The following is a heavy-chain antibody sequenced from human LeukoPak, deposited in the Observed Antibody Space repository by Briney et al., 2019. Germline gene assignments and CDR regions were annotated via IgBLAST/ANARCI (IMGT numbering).Heavy chain of an antibody. CDR3: ARGGTYYGMDYYYGMDV. V-gene: IGHV3-30-3*01. CDR2: MSYDGSNK. Sequence: GGSLRLSCAASGFTFSSYAMHWVRQAPGKGLEWVAVMSYDGSNKYYADSVEGRFTISRDNSKNTLYLQMNSLRAEDTAVYYCARGGTYYGMDYYYGMDVWGQGTTVTVSS. D-gene: IGHD3-3*01. CDR1: GFTFSSYA. J-gene: IGHJ6*02.